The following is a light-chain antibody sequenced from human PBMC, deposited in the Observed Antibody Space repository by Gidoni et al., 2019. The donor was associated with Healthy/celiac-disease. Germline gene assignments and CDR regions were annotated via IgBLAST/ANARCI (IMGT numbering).Light chain of an antibody. Sequence: IQMTPSPSSLSASVGDRVTITCRASQSISSYLNWYQQKPGKAPKLLIYSASSLQTGAPSRFSGSGSGTDFTLTISSLQPEDFATYYCQQCYSTLLTFGPGTKVEIK. CDR3: QQCYSTLLT. CDR2: SAS. J-gene: IGKJ3*01. CDR1: QSISSY. V-gene: IGKV1-39*01.